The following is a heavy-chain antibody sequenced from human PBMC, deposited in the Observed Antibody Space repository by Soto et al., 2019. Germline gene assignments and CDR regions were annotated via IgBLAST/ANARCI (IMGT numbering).Heavy chain of an antibody. CDR2: ISSRSGSSK. CDR3: ARRGVSNLDY. CDR1: GFTFTTCT. Sequence: GGSLRLSCAASGFTFTTCTMTWVRQAPGKGLEWVSVISSRSGSSKYYADSVKGRFTISRDNAKNSLYLQMNSLSADDTAMYYCARRGVSNLDYWGQGTLVTVSS. V-gene: IGHV3-21*01. J-gene: IGHJ4*02. D-gene: IGHD2-8*01.